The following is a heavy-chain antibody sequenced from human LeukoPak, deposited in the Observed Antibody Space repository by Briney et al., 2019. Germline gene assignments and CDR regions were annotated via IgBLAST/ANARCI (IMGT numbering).Heavy chain of an antibody. J-gene: IGHJ5*02. CDR3: ARDRDYDILTGYYYNWFDP. CDR2: ISSSGSYI. V-gene: IGHV3-21*01. CDR1: GFTFSSYS. Sequence: GGSLRLSCAASGFTFSSYSMNWVRQAPGKGLEWVSSISSSGSYIYYADSVKGRFTISRDNAKNSLYLQMNSLRAEDTAVYYCARDRDYDILTGYYYNWFDPWGQGTLVTVSS. D-gene: IGHD3-9*01.